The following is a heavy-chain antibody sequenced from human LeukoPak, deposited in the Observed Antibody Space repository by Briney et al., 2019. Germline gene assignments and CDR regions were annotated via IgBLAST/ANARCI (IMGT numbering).Heavy chain of an antibody. CDR3: ATQTGPGSYWYFDL. D-gene: IGHD1-26*01. V-gene: IGHV4-59*08. CDR2: IYYSGST. CDR1: GGSISSYY. J-gene: IGHJ2*01. Sequence: SETLSLTCTVSGGSISSYYWSWIRQPPGKGLEWIGYIYYSGSTNYNPSLKSRVTISVDTSKNQFSLKLSSVTAADTAVYCCATQTGPGSYWYFDLWGRGTLVTVSS.